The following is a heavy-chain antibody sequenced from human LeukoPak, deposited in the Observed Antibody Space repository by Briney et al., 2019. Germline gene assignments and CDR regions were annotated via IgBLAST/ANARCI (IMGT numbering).Heavy chain of an antibody. CDR2: NYYSGST. CDR3: TRSTNLEAFDV. Sequence: SETLSLTCTVSGGSVSSGTYYWSWIRQPPGKGLEWIGYNYYSGSTNYNPSLKSRVTISVDTSKNQCSLKLSSVTTADTAVYYCTRSTNLEAFDVWGQGTTVTVSS. J-gene: IGHJ6*02. D-gene: IGHD2-8*01. V-gene: IGHV4-61*01. CDR1: GGSVSSGTYY.